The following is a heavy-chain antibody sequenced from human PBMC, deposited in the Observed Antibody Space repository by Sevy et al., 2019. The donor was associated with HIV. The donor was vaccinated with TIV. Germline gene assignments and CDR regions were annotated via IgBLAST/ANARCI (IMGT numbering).Heavy chain of an antibody. J-gene: IGHJ4*02. CDR1: RYSFGNYW. CDR2: IYPGDSDT. Sequence: GESLKISCKGFRYSFGNYWIGWVRQMPGKGLEWMGIIYPGDSDTRYSPSFQGQVTISADKSISIAYLQWSSLKASDTAIYYCAIGGMAAGAPWLDSWGQGTLVTVSS. CDR3: AIGGMAAGAPWLDS. D-gene: IGHD6-13*01. V-gene: IGHV5-51*01.